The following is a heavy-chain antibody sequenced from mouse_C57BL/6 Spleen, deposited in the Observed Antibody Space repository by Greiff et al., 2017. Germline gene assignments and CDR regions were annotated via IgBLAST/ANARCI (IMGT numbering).Heavy chain of an antibody. J-gene: IGHJ4*01. CDR3: ARPFYYSNYDYYAMDY. CDR1: GFTFSDYG. D-gene: IGHD2-5*01. CDR2: ISNLAYSI. Sequence: DVQLVESGGGLVQPGGSLKLSCAASGFTFSDYGMAWVRQAPRKGPEWVAFISNLAYSIYYADTVTGRFTISRENAKNTLDLEMSSLRSEDTAMYYCARPFYYSNYDYYAMDYWGQGTSVTVSS. V-gene: IGHV5-15*01.